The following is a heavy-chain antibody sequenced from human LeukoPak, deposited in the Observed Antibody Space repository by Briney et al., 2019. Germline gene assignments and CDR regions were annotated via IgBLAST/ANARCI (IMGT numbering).Heavy chain of an antibody. CDR2: ISYDGSNK. Sequence: GRSLRLSCAASGFTFSSYAMHWVRQAPGKGLEWVAVISYDGSNKYYADSVKGRFTISRDNSKNTLYLQMDSLRAGDTAVYYCARDLGVTMDPADAFDIWGQGTMVTVSS. CDR1: GFTFSSYA. CDR3: ARDLGVTMDPADAFDI. J-gene: IGHJ3*02. D-gene: IGHD3-10*01. V-gene: IGHV3-30*01.